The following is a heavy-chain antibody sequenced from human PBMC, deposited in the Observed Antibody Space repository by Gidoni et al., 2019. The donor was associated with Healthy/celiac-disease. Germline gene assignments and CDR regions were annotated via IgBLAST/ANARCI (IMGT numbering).Heavy chain of an antibody. CDR3: ATTWSLRYCSSTSCYFDY. V-gene: IGHV3-48*03. Sequence: EVQLVESGGGLVQPGGSLRLSCAASGFPFSSYEMNWVRQAPGKGLEWVSYISSSGSTIYYADSVKGRFTISRDNAKNSLYLQMNSLRAEDTAVYYCATTWSLRYCSSTSCYFDYWGQGTLVTVSS. D-gene: IGHD2-2*01. CDR1: GFPFSSYE. CDR2: ISSSGSTI. J-gene: IGHJ4*02.